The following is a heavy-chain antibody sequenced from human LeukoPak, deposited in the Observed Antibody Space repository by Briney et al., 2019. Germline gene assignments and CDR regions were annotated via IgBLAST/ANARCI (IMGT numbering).Heavy chain of an antibody. D-gene: IGHD3-22*01. Sequence: WGSLRLSCAASGFTFSSYEMNWVRQVPGKGLEWVSAISGSGGSTYYADSVKGRFTISRDNSKNTLYLQMNSLRAEDTAVYYCAKTCDSSPEAFDIWGQGTMVTVSS. CDR1: GFTFSSYE. CDR2: ISGSGGST. V-gene: IGHV3-23*01. CDR3: AKTCDSSPEAFDI. J-gene: IGHJ3*02.